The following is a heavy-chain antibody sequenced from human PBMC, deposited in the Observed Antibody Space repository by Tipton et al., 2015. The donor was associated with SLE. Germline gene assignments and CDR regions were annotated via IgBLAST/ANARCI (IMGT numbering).Heavy chain of an antibody. J-gene: IGHJ2*01. D-gene: IGHD3-16*01. Sequence: TLSLTCTVSGGSISSISSYWGWVRQPPGKGLEWIGTFYHTGNSYYKPSLKSRVTISMDTSKRQFSLSLSSVTAADTAVYFCARQRGYYDGTPFPPWNFDLWGRGTQVTVSS. CDR1: GGSISSISSY. CDR2: FYHTGNS. CDR3: ARQRGYYDGTPFPPWNFDL. V-gene: IGHV4-39*07.